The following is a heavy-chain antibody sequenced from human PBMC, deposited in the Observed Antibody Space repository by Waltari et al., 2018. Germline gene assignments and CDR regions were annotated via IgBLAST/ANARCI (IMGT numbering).Heavy chain of an antibody. CDR3: ARELAVAGTNYYGMDV. Sequence: QVQLQESGPGLVKPSQTLSLTCPVSGGSISSGSYYWSWIRQPAGKGLEWIGYIYTSGSTNYNPSLKSRVTISVDTSKNQFSLKLSSVTAADTAVYYCARELAVAGTNYYGMDVWGQGTTVTVSS. D-gene: IGHD6-19*01. J-gene: IGHJ6*02. CDR1: GGSISSGSYY. V-gene: IGHV4-61*09. CDR2: IYTSGST.